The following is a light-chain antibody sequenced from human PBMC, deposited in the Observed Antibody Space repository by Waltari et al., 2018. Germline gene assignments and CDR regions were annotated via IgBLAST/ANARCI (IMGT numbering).Light chain of an antibody. Sequence: QSALTQPASVSGSPGQSITISCTGTSSDIGGHHYVSWYQQHPGKAPKLMIYDVSKRFSGISNLFSGSKSANTASLTISGLQAEDEADYYCSAYTSSSSRVFGTGTRVTVL. V-gene: IGLV2-14*03. CDR3: SAYTSSSSRV. CDR1: SSDIGGHHY. J-gene: IGLJ1*01. CDR2: DVS.